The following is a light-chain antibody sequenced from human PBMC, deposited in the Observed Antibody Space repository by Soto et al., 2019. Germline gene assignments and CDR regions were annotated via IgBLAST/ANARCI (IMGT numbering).Light chain of an antibody. CDR3: GTWDSSLSAVV. Sequence: QSVLTQPPSVSAAPGQKFTISCSGSSSNIGNNYVSWYQQLPGTAPKLHIYDNNKRPSGIPDRFSGSKSGTSATLGITGLQTGDEADYYCGTWDSSLSAVVFGGGTKLTVL. CDR1: SSNIGNNY. V-gene: IGLV1-51*01. J-gene: IGLJ2*01. CDR2: DNN.